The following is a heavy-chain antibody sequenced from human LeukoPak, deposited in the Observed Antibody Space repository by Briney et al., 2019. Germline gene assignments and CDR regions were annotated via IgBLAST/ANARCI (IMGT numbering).Heavy chain of an antibody. CDR2: ISGSGGST. CDR3: AKIAETSGSYGQGYDY. D-gene: IGHD1-26*01. V-gene: IGHV3-23*01. J-gene: IGHJ4*02. CDR1: GFTFSSYG. Sequence: SGGSLRLSCAASGFTFSSYGMSWVRQAPGKGLEWVSAISGSGGSTYYADSVKGRFTISRDNSKNTLYLQMNSLRAEDTAVYCCAKIAETSGSYGQGYDYWGQGTLVTVSS.